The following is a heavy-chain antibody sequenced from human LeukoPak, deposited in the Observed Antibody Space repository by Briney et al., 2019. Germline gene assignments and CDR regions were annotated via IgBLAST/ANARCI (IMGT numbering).Heavy chain of an antibody. V-gene: IGHV4-39*07. CDR3: ARDPSYYYGSGSYSP. CDR1: GGSISSSSYY. J-gene: IGHJ5*02. D-gene: IGHD3-10*01. Sequence: PSETLSLTCTVSGGSISSSSYYWGWIRQPPGEGLEWIGSIYYSGSTYYNPSLKSRVTISVDTSKNQFSLKLSSVTAADTAVYYCARDPSYYYGSGSYSPWGQGTLVTVSS. CDR2: IYYSGST.